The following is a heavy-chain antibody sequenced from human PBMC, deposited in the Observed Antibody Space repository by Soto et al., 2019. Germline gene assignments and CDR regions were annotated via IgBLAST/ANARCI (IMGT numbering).Heavy chain of an antibody. V-gene: IGHV1-2*04. D-gene: IGHD3-10*01. Sequence: ASVKFSCKASGYTFTGYYMHWVRQAPGQGLEWMGWINPNSGGTNYAQKFQGWVTMTRDTSISTAYMELSRLGSDDTAVYYCARASGGYYNKNFDYWGQGTLVTVSS. CDR3: ARASGGYYNKNFDY. J-gene: IGHJ4*02. CDR2: INPNSGGT. CDR1: GYTFTGYY.